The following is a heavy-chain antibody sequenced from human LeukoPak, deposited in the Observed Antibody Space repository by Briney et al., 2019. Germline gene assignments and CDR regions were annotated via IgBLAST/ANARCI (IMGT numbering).Heavy chain of an antibody. Sequence: PGGSLRLSCAASGFTFSNYAMSWVRQAPGKGLEWVSGISGSGDSTYYGDSVQGRFTISRDNSKNTLYLQMNTLRAEDTAVYYCAKEKQRNFDYWGQETLATVSA. V-gene: IGHV3-23*01. CDR3: AKEKQRNFDY. J-gene: IGHJ4*02. CDR2: ISGSGDST. CDR1: GFTFSNYA.